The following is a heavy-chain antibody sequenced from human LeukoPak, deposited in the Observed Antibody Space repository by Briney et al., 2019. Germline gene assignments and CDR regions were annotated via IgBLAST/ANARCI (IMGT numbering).Heavy chain of an antibody. Sequence: PSETLSLTCTVSGDSISSSSYYWGWIRQPPGKGLDWIGSIYYSGNTYYNPSLKSRLTISVDTSKNQFSLKLSSVTAADTAVYYCARDMIVVRIGYYGMDVWGQGTTVTVSS. CDR3: ARDMIVVRIGYYGMDV. D-gene: IGHD3-22*01. J-gene: IGHJ6*02. V-gene: IGHV4-39*07. CDR2: IYYSGNT. CDR1: GDSISSSSYY.